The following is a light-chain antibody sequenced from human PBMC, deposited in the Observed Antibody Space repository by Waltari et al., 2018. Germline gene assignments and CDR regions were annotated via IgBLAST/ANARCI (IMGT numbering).Light chain of an antibody. CDR1: SSDVGGYNY. CDR3: SSFTRTNSWV. Sequence: HSALAQPASVSGSPGQSITISCTGTSSDVGGYNYVSWYQQHPGKAPRLMIYDVNNRPSWVSNRFSGSKSGNTASLTISGLQAEDEADYYCSSFTRTNSWVFGGVTKLTVL. V-gene: IGLV2-14*03. J-gene: IGLJ3*02. CDR2: DVN.